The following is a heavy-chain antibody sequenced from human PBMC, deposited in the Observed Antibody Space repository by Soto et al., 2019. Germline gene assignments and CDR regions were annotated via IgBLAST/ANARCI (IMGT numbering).Heavy chain of an antibody. CDR3: ARAPHGMDV. Sequence: QEQLVESGGGVVQPGGSLRLSCVASGFMFSSYAMHWVRQAPGKGLEGVAVISYDGSKKYYTDSVKGRYTISRDDSKNTLYLQMNSLRVEDTAVYYCARAPHGMDVWGQGTTVTVSS. J-gene: IGHJ6*02. CDR1: GFMFSSYA. V-gene: IGHV3-30-3*01. CDR2: ISYDGSKK.